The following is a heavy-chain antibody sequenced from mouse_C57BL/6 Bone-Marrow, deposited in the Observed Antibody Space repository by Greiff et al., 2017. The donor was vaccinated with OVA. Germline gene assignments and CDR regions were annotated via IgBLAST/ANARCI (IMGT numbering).Heavy chain of an antibody. CDR2: IYPRDGST. Sequence: VHLVESGPELVKPGASVKLSCKASGYTFTSYDINWVKQRPGQGLEWIGWIYPRDGSTKYNEKFKGKATLTVDTSSSTAYMELHSLTSEDSAVYFCANYILTGYFDVWGTGTTVTVSS. J-gene: IGHJ1*03. CDR3: ANYILTGYFDV. CDR1: GYTFTSYD. D-gene: IGHD2-12*01. V-gene: IGHV1-85*01.